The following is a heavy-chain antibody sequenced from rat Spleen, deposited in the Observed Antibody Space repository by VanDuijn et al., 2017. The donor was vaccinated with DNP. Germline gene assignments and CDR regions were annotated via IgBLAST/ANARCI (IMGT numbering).Heavy chain of an antibody. D-gene: IGHD1-4*01. V-gene: IGHV5-7*01. CDR2: ISSYGNEI. J-gene: IGHJ2*01. CDR3: AGRPPPTRGPFDY. CDR1: GFTFSSFA. Sequence: EVQLVESGGGLVQPGRSMKLSCAASGFTFSSFAMAWVRQAPKKSLEWVATISSYGNEIYYRDSVRGRFTISRDDARSTLYLQMDSLRSEDTATYYCAGRPPPTRGPFDYWGQGVTVTVSS.